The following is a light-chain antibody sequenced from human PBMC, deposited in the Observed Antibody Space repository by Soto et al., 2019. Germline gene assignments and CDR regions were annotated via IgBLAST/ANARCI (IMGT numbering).Light chain of an antibody. CDR1: QGISSY. CDR2: AAS. CDR3: QQVDSSPIT. V-gene: IGKV1-9*01. J-gene: IGKJ5*01. Sequence: DIQLTQSPSFLSASVGDRVTITCRASQGISSYLAWYQQKPGKAPNLLIYAASTLQSGVPSRFSGIGSGTEFTLTISSLQPEDFATYYCQQVDSSPITFGQGTRLEIK.